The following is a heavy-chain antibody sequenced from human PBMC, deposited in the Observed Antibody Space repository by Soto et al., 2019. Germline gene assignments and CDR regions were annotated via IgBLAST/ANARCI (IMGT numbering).Heavy chain of an antibody. V-gene: IGHV3-30*18. J-gene: IGHJ4*02. CDR1: GFTFSSYG. D-gene: IGHD3-16*02. CDR2: ISYDGSNK. Sequence: GGSLRLSCAASGFTFSSYGMHWVRQAPGKGLEWVAVISYDGSNKYYADSVKGRFTISRDNSKNTLYLQMNSLRAEDTAVYYCAKEIRDDYVWGSYRLVDYWGQGTLVTVSS. CDR3: AKEIRDDYVWGSYRLVDY.